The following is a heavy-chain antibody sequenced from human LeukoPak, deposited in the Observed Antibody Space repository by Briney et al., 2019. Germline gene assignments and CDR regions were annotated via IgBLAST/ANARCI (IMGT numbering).Heavy chain of an antibody. D-gene: IGHD3-22*01. CDR2: VHFSGAT. CDR3: ARGLGDSSGYYYGAPDY. V-gene: IGHV4-39*07. J-gene: IGHJ4*02. Sequence: SETLSLTCIVSGVSISSDNYWGWIRQSPGKGLELIGSVHFSGATHYDPSLKSRVTISVDTSKNQFSLKLSSVTAADTAVYYCARGLGDSSGYYYGAPDYWGQGTLVTVSS. CDR1: GVSISSDNY.